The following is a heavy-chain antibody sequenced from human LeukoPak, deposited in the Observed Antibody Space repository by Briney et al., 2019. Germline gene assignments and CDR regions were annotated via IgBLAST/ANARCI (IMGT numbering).Heavy chain of an antibody. D-gene: IGHD4-17*01. V-gene: IGHV3-23*01. CDR2: ISGSGGST. CDR3: AKDISWSRPTTVTTFDY. CDR1: GFTFSSYA. J-gene: IGHJ4*02. Sequence: GGSLRLSCAASGFTFSSYAMSWVRQAPGKGLEWVSAISGSGGSTYYADSVKGRFTISRDNSKNTLYLQMNSLRAEDTAVYYCAKDISWSRPTTVTTFDYWGQGTLVTVSS.